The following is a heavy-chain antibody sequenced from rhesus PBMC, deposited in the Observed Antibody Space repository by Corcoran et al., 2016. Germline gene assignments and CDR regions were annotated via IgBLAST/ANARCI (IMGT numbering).Heavy chain of an antibody. CDR2: ISGSSGRT. J-gene: IGHJ4*01. V-gene: IGHV4-165*01. CDR3: AREWYGSGWAFDY. CDR1: GGSFSGYY. Sequence: QVQLQESGPGLVRPSETMSLTCAVSGGSFSGYYWGWIRQPPGKGLEWIGYISGSSGRTDYNPALKSRVTISTDTSKNQFALKRSAVTAADTAVYYCAREWYGSGWAFDYWGQGVLVTVSS. D-gene: IGHD6-31*01.